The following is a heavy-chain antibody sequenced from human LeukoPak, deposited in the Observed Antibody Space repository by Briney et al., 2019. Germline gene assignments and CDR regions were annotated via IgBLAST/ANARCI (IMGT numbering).Heavy chain of an antibody. Sequence: GGSLRLSCAASGFTFGSYAMTWVRQAPGKGLEWVSVISGSGGSTYYADSVKGRFTISRDNSKNTLYLQMNSLRAEDTAVYYCAKSTVPHYYYGMDVWGQGTTVTVSS. J-gene: IGHJ6*02. D-gene: IGHD4-17*01. CDR3: AKSTVPHYYYGMDV. V-gene: IGHV3-23*01. CDR2: ISGSGGST. CDR1: GFTFGSYA.